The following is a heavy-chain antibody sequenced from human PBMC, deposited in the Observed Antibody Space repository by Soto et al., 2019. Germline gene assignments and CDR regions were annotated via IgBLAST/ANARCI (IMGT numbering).Heavy chain of an antibody. D-gene: IGHD2-8*02. CDR3: ARDKITGLFDY. CDR2: INHSGST. Sequence: SETLSLTCAVYGGSFSGYYWTWIRQRPGTGLEWIGEINHSGSTNYNPSLKSRVTISVDTSKNQFSLKLTSVTAADTAVYYCARDKITGLFDYWGQGTLVTVS. J-gene: IGHJ4*02. CDR1: GGSFSGYY. V-gene: IGHV4-34*01.